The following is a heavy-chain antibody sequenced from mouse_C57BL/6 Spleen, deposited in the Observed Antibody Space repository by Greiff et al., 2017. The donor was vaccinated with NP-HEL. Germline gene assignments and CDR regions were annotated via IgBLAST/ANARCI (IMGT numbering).Heavy chain of an antibody. V-gene: IGHV1-59*01. J-gene: IGHJ4*01. CDR1: GYTFTSYW. CDR3: ARSRDSYYAMDY. CDR2: IDPSDSYT. Sequence: VQLQQPGAELVRPGTSVKLSCKASGYTFTSYWMHWVKQRPGQGLEWIGVIDPSDSYTNYNQKFKGKATLTVDTSSSTAYMQLSSLTSEDSAVYYCARSRDSYYAMDYWGQGTSVTVSS.